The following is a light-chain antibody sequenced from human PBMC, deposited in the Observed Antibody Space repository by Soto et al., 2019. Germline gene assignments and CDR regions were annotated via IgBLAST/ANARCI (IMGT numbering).Light chain of an antibody. Sequence: AIQLTQSPSSLSASVGDRVTITCRASQGIRNDLGWYQHKPGKAPKLLIHAASGLQSGVPSRFSGSASGTEFTLTISSLQPEDLASYYCLQDHSYPWTFGQGTKVEI. V-gene: IGKV1-6*01. CDR1: QGIRND. J-gene: IGKJ1*01. CDR2: AAS. CDR3: LQDHSYPWT.